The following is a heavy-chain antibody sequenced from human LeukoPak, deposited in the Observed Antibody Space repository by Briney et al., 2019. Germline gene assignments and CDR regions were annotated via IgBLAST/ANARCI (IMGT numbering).Heavy chain of an antibody. J-gene: IGHJ4*02. CDR2: ISGSGGST. V-gene: IGHV3-23*01. D-gene: IGHD3-22*01. Sequence: GGSLRLSCAASGFTFSSYAMSWVRQAPGKGLEWVSAISGSGGSTCYADSVKGRFTISRDNSKNTLYLQMNSLRAEDTAVYYCAKVPSSGYHFDYWGRGTLVTVSS. CDR3: AKVPSSGYHFDY. CDR1: GFTFSSYA.